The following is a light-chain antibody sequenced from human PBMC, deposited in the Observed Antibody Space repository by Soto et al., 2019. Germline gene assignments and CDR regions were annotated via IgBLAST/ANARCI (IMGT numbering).Light chain of an antibody. Sequence: IVLTQSPATLSLSPGERATLSCRASQSVSSYLVWYKQKPGQAPRLLSYDVSDRATGIPARFSGSGSGTEFTLTISSLEPEDFEVYYCQQRSNWPITFGQGTRLEIK. CDR3: QQRSNWPIT. J-gene: IGKJ5*01. CDR1: QSVSSY. V-gene: IGKV3-11*01. CDR2: DVS.